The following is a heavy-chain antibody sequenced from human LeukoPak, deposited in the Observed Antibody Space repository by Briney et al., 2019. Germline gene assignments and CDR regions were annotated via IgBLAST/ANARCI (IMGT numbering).Heavy chain of an antibody. CDR1: GYTLTSYG. D-gene: IGHD2-21*01. V-gene: IGHV1-18*01. CDR3: VRSTQRHTRFHFDY. Sequence: GASVKVSCKASGYTLTSYGISWARQAPGQGLEWMGWISGYNGNTNYAQNLQGRVTMTTDTSTSTAYMELRSLRSGDTAVYYCVRSTQRHTRFHFDYWGQGTLVTVSS. CDR2: ISGYNGNT. J-gene: IGHJ4*02.